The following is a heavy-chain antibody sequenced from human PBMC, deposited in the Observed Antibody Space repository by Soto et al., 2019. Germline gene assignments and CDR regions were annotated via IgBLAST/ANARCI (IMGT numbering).Heavy chain of an antibody. CDR2: IRSKAYGGTT. J-gene: IGHJ3*02. Sequence: GGSLRLSCTASGFTFGDYAMSWFRQAPGKGLEWVGFIRSKAYGGTTEYAASVKGRFTISRDDSKSIAYLQMNSLKTEDTAVYYCTRDYSYSNYGAFDIWGQGTMVTVSS. D-gene: IGHD4-4*01. CDR3: TRDYSYSNYGAFDI. V-gene: IGHV3-49*03. CDR1: GFTFGDYA.